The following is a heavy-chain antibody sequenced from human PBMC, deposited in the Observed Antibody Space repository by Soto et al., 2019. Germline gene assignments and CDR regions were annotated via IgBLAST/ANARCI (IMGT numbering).Heavy chain of an antibody. CDR3: VKNSGWFNT. CDR2: IDGSGGIT. J-gene: IGHJ5*02. V-gene: IGHV3-23*01. Sequence: QLLQSGGDLVQPGGSLTLSCAASGFTFGTTDMSWVRQAPGEGLEWVSTIDGSGGITYYADSVKGRFTISRYNSRNTVYLQMNGLRGDDTALYYCVKNSGWFNTWGQGALVTVSS. CDR1: GFTFGTTD. D-gene: IGHD3-10*01.